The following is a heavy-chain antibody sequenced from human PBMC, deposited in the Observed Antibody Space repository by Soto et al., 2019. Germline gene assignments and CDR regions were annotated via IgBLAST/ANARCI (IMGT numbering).Heavy chain of an antibody. CDR3: AKESARVWPIRYYYYGMDV. D-gene: IGHD2-21*01. V-gene: IGHV3-30*18. J-gene: IGHJ6*02. CDR1: GFTFSSYG. Sequence: GGSLRLSCAASGFTFSSYGMHWVRQAPGKGLEWVAVISYDGSNKYYADSVKGRFTISRDNSKNTLYLQMNSLRAEDTAVYYCAKESARVWPIRYYYYGMDVWGQGTTVTVSS. CDR2: ISYDGSNK.